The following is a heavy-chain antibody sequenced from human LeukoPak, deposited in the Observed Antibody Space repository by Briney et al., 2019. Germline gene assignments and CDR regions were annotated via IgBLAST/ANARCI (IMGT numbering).Heavy chain of an antibody. D-gene: IGHD2-15*01. Sequence: GESLKISCKGSGYSFSIYWIGWVRQMPGKGLERMGIIYPGDSDTRDSPSFQGQVTFSADKSISTAYLQWSSLKASDTAMYYCARQTGYCSGGSCYSGLGFDYWGQGTLVTVSS. V-gene: IGHV5-51*01. CDR1: GYSFSIYW. CDR2: IYPGDSDT. CDR3: ARQTGYCSGGSCYSGLGFDY. J-gene: IGHJ4*02.